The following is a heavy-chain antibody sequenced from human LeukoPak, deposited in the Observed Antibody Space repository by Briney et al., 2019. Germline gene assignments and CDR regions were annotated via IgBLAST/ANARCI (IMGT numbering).Heavy chain of an antibody. V-gene: IGHV3-30*02. Sequence: PGGSLRLSCAASGFTFSSYGMHWVRQAPGKGLEWVAFIRYDGSNKHYADSVKGRFTISRDNSKNTLYLQMKSLRAEDTAVYYCAKGGGYEAQYYYYYLDVWGKGTTVTISS. CDR2: IRYDGSNK. CDR1: GFTFSSYG. D-gene: IGHD5-12*01. CDR3: AKGGGYEAQYYYYYLDV. J-gene: IGHJ6*03.